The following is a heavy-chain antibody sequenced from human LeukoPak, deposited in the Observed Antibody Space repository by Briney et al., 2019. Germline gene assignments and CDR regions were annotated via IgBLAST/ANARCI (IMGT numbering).Heavy chain of an antibody. CDR1: GYTFTTYS. CDR3: ARAPDGTTVTATPLDV. CDR2: IDPAGGGT. Sequence: ASVKVSCKASGYTFTTYSMHWVRQAPGRGLEWMRIIDPAGGGTTYAQKFQGRVTMTRDTSTTIVYMELSSLRSEDTAVYYCARAPDGTTVTATPLDVWGQGTTVTVSS. D-gene: IGHD4-17*01. V-gene: IGHV1-46*01. J-gene: IGHJ6*02.